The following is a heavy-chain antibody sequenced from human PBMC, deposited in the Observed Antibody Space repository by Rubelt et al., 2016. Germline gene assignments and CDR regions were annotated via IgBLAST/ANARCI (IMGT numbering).Heavy chain of an antibody. J-gene: IGHJ4*02. D-gene: IGHD3-22*01. CDR2: INHRGST. Sequence: QVQLQQWGAGLLKPSETLSLTCAVYGGSFSGYYWSWIRQPPGKGLEWIGEINHRGSTNYNPSPKSRVTIAVDTSKNQFPLKLSSVTAADTAVYYCARGKEGLGVTMMDYWGQGTLVTVSS. V-gene: IGHV4-34*01. CDR3: ARGKEGLGVTMMDY. CDR1: GGSFSGYY.